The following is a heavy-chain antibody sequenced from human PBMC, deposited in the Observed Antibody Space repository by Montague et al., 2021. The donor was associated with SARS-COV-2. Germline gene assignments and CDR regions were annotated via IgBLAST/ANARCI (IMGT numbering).Heavy chain of an antibody. CDR3: ARHIPGSGNAFDI. D-gene: IGHD3-10*01. CDR1: GDSVSSSSYY. J-gene: IGHJ3*02. V-gene: IGHV4-39*01. Sequence: SETLSLTCTVSGDSVSSSSYYWGWIRQPPGKGLEWIGSIYYTGSTYYNPSLKSRVTISVDTSKNQFSLKLSSVTAADTAVYYCARHIPGSGNAFDIWGQGTMFAVS. CDR2: IYYTGST.